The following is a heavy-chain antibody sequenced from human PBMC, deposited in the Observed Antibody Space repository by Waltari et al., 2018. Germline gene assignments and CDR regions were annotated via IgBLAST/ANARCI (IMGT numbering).Heavy chain of an antibody. D-gene: IGHD3-3*02. V-gene: IGHV4-34*01. Sequence: QVQLQQWGAGLLKPSETLSLTCAVYGGSFSVYYWSWIRQPPGKGLEWIGEINHSGSTNYNPSLKSRVTISVDTSKNQFSLKLSSVTAADTAVYYCAPLAPNGAFDIWGQGTMVTVSS. J-gene: IGHJ3*02. CDR2: INHSGST. CDR3: APLAPNGAFDI. CDR1: GGSFSVYY.